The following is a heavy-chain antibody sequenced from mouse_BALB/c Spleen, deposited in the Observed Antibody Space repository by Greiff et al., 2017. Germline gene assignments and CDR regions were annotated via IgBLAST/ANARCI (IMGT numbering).Heavy chain of an antibody. Sequence: EVQLQQSGGGLVKPGGSLKLSCAASGFAFSSYDMSWVRQTPEKRLEWVAYISSGGGSTYYPDTVKGRFTISRDNAKNTLYLQMSSLKSEDTAMYYCARRDYGSSYFDYWGQGTTLTVSS. CDR2: ISSGGGST. V-gene: IGHV5-12-1*01. CDR3: ARRDYGSSYFDY. CDR1: GFAFSSYD. J-gene: IGHJ2*01. D-gene: IGHD1-1*01.